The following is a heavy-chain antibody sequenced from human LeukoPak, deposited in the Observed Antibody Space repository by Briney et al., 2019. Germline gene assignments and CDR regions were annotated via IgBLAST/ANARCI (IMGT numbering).Heavy chain of an antibody. Sequence: GGSLRLSCAASGFTFSDFYMSWIRQAPGKGLEGVSYISYSGSTIYYADSVKGRFTISRDDAKNLLYLQMNSLRAEDTAVYYCATPAAGQLTFDYWGQGTLVTVSS. CDR3: ATPAAGQLTFDY. J-gene: IGHJ4*02. CDR2: ISYSGSTI. V-gene: IGHV3-11*01. CDR1: GFTFSDFY. D-gene: IGHD1-1*01.